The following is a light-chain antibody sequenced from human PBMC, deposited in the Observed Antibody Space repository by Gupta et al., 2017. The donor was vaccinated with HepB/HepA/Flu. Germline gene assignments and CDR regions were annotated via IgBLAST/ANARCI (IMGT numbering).Light chain of an antibody. CDR1: SSNIGSNT. CDR3: AAWDDSLNGGV. CDR2: NNK. V-gene: IGLV1-44*01. J-gene: IGLJ3*02. Sequence: QSLLTQPPPASGTPGQRVSISFSGSSSNIGSNTVTWYQHLPGTAPKLLTYNNKQRPSGVPDLLSGSKSGTSASLAISGLQSEDEADYYCAAWDDSLNGGVFGGGTKLTVL.